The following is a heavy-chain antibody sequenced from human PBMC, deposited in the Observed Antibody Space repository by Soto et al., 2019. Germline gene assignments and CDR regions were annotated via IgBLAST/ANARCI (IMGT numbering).Heavy chain of an antibody. CDR1: GFTFSSYG. V-gene: IGHV3-30*03. CDR2: ISYDGSNK. J-gene: IGHJ4*02. CDR3: VPNYYDSSGYYSAFDY. Sequence: GGSLRLSCAASGFTFSSYGMHWVRQAPGKGLEWVAVISYDGSNKYYADSVKGRFTISRDNSKNTLYLQMNSLRAEDTAVYYCVPNYYDSSGYYSAFDYWGQGTLVTVSS. D-gene: IGHD3-22*01.